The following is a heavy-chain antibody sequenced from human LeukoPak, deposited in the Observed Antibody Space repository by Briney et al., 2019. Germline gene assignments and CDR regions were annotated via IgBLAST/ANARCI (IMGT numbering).Heavy chain of an antibody. J-gene: IGHJ4*02. CDR3: AREVVSTPSYFDS. CDR2: ISYDGSNK. V-gene: IGHV3-30*14. Sequence: GGSLRLSCAASGFTFSSYATHWVRQAPGKGLEWVAVISYDGSNKYYADSVKGRFTISRDNSKNTLYLLMNSLIPEDTAVYYCAREVVSTPSYFDSWGQGTLVTVSS. D-gene: IGHD2-15*01. CDR1: GFTFSSYA.